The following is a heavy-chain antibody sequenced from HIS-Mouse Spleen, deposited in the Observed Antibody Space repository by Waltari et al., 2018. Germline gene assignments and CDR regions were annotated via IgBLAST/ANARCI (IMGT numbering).Heavy chain of an antibody. CDR3: AREIPYSSSWYDWYFDL. J-gene: IGHJ2*01. CDR1: GGSISSSSYY. CDR2: IYYSGGT. Sequence: QLQLQEPGPGLVKPSETLSLTCTVSGGSISSSSYYWGWIRQPPGKGLEWIGGIYYSGGTYYNPSLKSRVTISVDTSKNQFSLKLSSVTAADTAVYYCAREIPYSSSWYDWYFDLWGRGTLVTVSS. D-gene: IGHD6-13*01. V-gene: IGHV4-39*07.